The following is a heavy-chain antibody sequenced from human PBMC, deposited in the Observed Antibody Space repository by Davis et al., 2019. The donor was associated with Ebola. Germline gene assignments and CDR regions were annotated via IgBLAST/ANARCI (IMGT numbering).Heavy chain of an antibody. V-gene: IGHV4-59*12. J-gene: IGHJ4*02. D-gene: IGHD1-26*01. CDR2: IYYSGST. CDR3: ATDLVGATPLDY. Sequence: MPSETLSLTCTVSGGSISSYYWSWIRQPPGKGLEWIGYIYYSGSTNYNPSLKSRVTISVDTSKNQFSLKLSSVTAADTAVYYCATDLVGATPLDYWGQGTLVTVSS. CDR1: GGSISSYY.